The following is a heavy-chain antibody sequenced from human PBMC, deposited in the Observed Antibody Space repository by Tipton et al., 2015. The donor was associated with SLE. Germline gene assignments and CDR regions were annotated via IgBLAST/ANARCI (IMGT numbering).Heavy chain of an antibody. D-gene: IGHD3-16*01. CDR1: GGSFSGYY. CDR3: ARVRGYYFDY. V-gene: IGHV4-34*01. J-gene: IGHJ4*02. CDR2: INHSGST. Sequence: TLSLTCVVYGGSFSGYYWSWIRQPPGKGLEGIGEINHSGSTNYNPSLKSRVTISVDTSKNQFSLKLSSVTAADTAVYYCARVRGYYFDYWGQGTLVTVSS.